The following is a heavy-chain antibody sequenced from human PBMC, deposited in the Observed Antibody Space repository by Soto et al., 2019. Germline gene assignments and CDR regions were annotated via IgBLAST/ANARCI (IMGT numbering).Heavy chain of an antibody. CDR2: IIPIFGTA. CDR1: GGTFSSYA. J-gene: IGHJ4*02. V-gene: IGHV1-69*01. CDR3: ARRRRNYYDSSGYSFDY. Sequence: QVQLVQSGAEVKKPGSSVKVSCKASGGTFSSYAISWVRQAPGQGLEWMGGIIPIFGTANYAQKFQGRVTITADESTSTAYMELSSLRSDDTAVYYCARRRRNYYDSSGYSFDYWGQGTLVTVSS. D-gene: IGHD3-22*01.